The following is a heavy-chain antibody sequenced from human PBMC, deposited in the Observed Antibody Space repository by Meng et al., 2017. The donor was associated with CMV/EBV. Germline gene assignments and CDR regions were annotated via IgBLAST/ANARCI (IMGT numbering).Heavy chain of an antibody. CDR3: AKGYCSSTSCSPNWFDP. Sequence: FNCSRCAVSCARQAPEAALEWVTAISGSGGSTYYADSVKGRFTISRDNSKNTLYLQMNSLRAEDTAVYYCAKGYCSSTSCSPNWFDPWGQGTLVTVSS. J-gene: IGHJ5*02. CDR1: FNCSRCA. D-gene: IGHD2-2*01. V-gene: IGHV3-23*01. CDR2: ISGSGGST.